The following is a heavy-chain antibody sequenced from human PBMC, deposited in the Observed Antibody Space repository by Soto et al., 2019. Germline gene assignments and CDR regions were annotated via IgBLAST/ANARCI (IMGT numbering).Heavy chain of an antibody. CDR2: IYYSGST. V-gene: IGHV4-31*03. D-gene: IGHD2-2*01. J-gene: IGHJ4*02. CDR3: ARADCSSTSCLFDY. Sequence: SETLSLTCTVPGGSISSGGYYWSWIRQHPGKGLEWIGYIYYSGSTYYNPSLKSRVTVSVDTSKNHFSLKLSSVTAADTAVYYCARADCSSTSCLFDYWGQGTLVSVSS. CDR1: GGSISSGGYY.